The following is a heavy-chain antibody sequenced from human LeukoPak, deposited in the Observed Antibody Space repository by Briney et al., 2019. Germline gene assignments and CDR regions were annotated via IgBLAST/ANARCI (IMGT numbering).Heavy chain of an antibody. CDR3: ARTVGELLWGYFDY. J-gene: IGHJ4*02. CDR2: INHSGST. V-gene: IGHV4-34*01. D-gene: IGHD3-10*01. Sequence: SETLSPTCAVYGGSFSGYYWSWTRQPPGKGLEWIGEINHSGSTNYNPSLKSRVTISVDTSKNQFSLKLSSVAAADTAVYYCARTVGELLWGYFDYWGQGTQVTVSS. CDR1: GGSFSGYY.